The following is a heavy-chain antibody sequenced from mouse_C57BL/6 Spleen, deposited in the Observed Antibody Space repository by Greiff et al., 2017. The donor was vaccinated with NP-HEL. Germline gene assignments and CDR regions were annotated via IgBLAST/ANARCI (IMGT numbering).Heavy chain of an antibody. V-gene: IGHV1-7*01. CDR2: INPSSGYT. D-gene: IGHD3-2*01. CDR1: GYTFTSYW. J-gene: IGHJ2*01. CDR3: ASLDSSSYFDY. Sequence: VQLQQSGAELAKPGASVKLSCKASGYTFTSYWMHWVKQRPGQGLEWIGYINPSSGYTKYNQKFKDKAPLTADKSSSTAYMQLSSLTYEDSAVYYCASLDSSSYFDYWGQGTTLTVSS.